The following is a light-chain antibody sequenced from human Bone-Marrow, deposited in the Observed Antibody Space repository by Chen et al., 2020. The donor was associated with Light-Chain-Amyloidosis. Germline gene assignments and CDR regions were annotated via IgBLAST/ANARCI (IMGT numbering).Light chain of an antibody. CDR1: QSVFRY. CDR3: QQRSSWPWT. Sequence: EIVLTQSPATLSLSPGETATLSCRASQSVFRYLAWYQQVPGQPPRLLIYDASTRATGTPVRISGGGSGTDFTLTISSLDPEDFAVYYCQQRSSWPWTFGQGTKVEVK. J-gene: IGKJ1*01. CDR2: DAS. V-gene: IGKV3-11*01.